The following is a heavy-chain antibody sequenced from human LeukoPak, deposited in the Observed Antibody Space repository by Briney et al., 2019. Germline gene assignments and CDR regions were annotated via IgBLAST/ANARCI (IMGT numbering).Heavy chain of an antibody. V-gene: IGHV3-23*01. D-gene: IGHD3-10*01. J-gene: IGHJ4*02. CDR1: GFTFSSYP. CDR3: AKLTSGWFEEF. CDR2: ISPSEDST. Sequence: GGSLRLSCAASGFTFSSYPMTGVRQAPGKGLAWVSAISPSEDSTFYADSVKGRFTISRDSSKNTLYLQMNSLRAEDTAIYYCAKLTSGWFEEFWGQGTLVTVSS.